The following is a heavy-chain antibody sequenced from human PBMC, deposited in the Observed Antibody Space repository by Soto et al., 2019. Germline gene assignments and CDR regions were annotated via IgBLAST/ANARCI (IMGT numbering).Heavy chain of an antibody. CDR2: IYYSGST. D-gene: IGHD3-9*01. V-gene: IGHV4-39*01. CDR1: GGSISSSSYY. J-gene: IGHJ4*02. CDR3: ARRTLRYFDWLTDFDY. Sequence: SETLSLTCTVCGGSISSSSYYWGWIRQPPGKGLEWIGSIYYSGSTYYNPSLKSRVTISVDTSKNQFSLKLSSVTAADTAVYYCARRTLRYFDWLTDFDYWGQGTQVTVSS.